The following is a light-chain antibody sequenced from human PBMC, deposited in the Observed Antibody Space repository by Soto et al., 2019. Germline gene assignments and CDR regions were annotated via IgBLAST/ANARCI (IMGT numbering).Light chain of an antibody. CDR2: GSS. CDR3: QHYGNTPPAVT. CDR1: QSLTSAY. Sequence: EIVLTQSPNTLSLSPGERATLSCRASQSLTSAYLVWYQQKPGLAPRLLIYGSSNRATGIPDRFSGSVSGTDFTLTISRLEPEDFAVYYWQHYGNTPPAVTFGPGTRLDIK. J-gene: IGKJ3*01. V-gene: IGKV3-20*01.